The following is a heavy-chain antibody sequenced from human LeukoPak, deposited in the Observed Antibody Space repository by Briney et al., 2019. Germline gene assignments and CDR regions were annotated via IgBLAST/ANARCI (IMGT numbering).Heavy chain of an antibody. V-gene: IGHV4-30-2*01. Sequence: PSETLSLTCAVSGGSISSGGYSWSWIRQPPGKGLEWIGYIYHSGSTYYNPSLKSRVTISVDRSKNQFSLKLSSVTAADTAVHYCARVGVYGEDVWGQGTTVTVSS. CDR3: ARVGVYGEDV. CDR2: IYHSGST. J-gene: IGHJ6*02. D-gene: IGHD4/OR15-4a*01. CDR1: GGSISSGGYS.